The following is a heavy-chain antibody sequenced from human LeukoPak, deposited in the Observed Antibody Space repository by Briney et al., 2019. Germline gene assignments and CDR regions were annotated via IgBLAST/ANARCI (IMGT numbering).Heavy chain of an antibody. V-gene: IGHV3-66*01. J-gene: IGHJ4*02. CDR2: IYSGGST. CDR1: GFTFSSYA. Sequence: GGSLRLSCAASGFTFSSYAMSWVRQAPGKGLEWVSVIYSGGSTYYADSVKGRFTISRDNSKNTLYLQMDSLRAEDTAVYYCARGLVTFDYWGQGTLVTVSS. CDR3: ARGLVTFDY. D-gene: IGHD2-8*02.